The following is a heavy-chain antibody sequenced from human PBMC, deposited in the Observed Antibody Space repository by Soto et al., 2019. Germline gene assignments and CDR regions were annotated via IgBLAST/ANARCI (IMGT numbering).Heavy chain of an antibody. CDR2: IYYTGTT. D-gene: IGHD1-26*01. V-gene: IGHV4-39*01. J-gene: IGHJ4*02. Sequence: SETLSLTCTVSGGSLSSTSYHWGWIRQPPGKGLEYIGNIYYTGTTYYHPSLKSRLTISVDPSKNQFSLKVTSMTAADTAVYYCATYSGSYSYHYFAYWGQGLLVTVSS. CDR3: ATYSGSYSYHYFAY. CDR1: GGSLSSTSYH.